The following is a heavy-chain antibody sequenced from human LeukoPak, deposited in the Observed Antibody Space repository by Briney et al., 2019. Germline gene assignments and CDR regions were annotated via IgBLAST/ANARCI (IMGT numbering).Heavy chain of an antibody. CDR3: ARSNVLLWFGDSQNYGMDV. V-gene: IGHV4-30-4*01. D-gene: IGHD3-10*01. CDR2: IYYSGST. CDR1: SGSISSGDYY. Sequence: SQTLSLTCTVSSGSISSGDYYWSWIRQPPGKGLEWIGYIYYSGSTYYNPSLKSRVTISVDTSKNQFSLKLSSVTAADTAVYYCARSNVLLWFGDSQNYGMDVWGQGTTVTVSS. J-gene: IGHJ6*02.